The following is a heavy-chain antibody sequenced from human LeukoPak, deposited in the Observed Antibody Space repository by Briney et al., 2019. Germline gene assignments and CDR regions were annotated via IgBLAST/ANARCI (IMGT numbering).Heavy chain of an antibody. V-gene: IGHV3-33*06. CDR3: AKSDTTVTTDFDY. Sequence: GRSLRLSCAASGFTFSSYGMHWVRQAPGKGLEWVAVIWYDGSNKYYADSVKGRFTISRDNSKNTLHLQMNSLRAEDTAVYYCAKSDTTVTTDFDYWGQGTLVTVSS. CDR1: GFTFSSYG. CDR2: IWYDGSNK. J-gene: IGHJ4*02. D-gene: IGHD4-17*01.